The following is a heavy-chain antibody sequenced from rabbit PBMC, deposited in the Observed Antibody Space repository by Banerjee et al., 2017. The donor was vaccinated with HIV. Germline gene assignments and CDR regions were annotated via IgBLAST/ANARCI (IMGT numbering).Heavy chain of an antibody. CDR2: IDAGSNGNT. CDR1: GFSFSSSYW. D-gene: IGHD4-2*01. CDR3: ARSAGYASRGDLYFIL. V-gene: IGHV1S45*01. J-gene: IGHJ4*01. Sequence: QEQLEESGGDLVKPEGSLTLTCTASGFSFSSSYWICWIRQAPGKGLEWIACIDAGSNGNTYYASWAKGRFTVSKTSSTTVTLQMTSLTAADTATYFCARSAGYASRGDLYFILWGQGTLVTVS.